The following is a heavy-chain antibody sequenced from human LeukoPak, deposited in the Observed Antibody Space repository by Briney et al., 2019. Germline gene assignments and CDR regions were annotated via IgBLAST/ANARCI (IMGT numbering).Heavy chain of an antibody. CDR3: ARVRRNSGNKYFDP. CDR1: GGSISRGNYY. CDR2: IYISGGT. V-gene: IGHV4-61*02. D-gene: IGHD5-12*01. J-gene: IGHJ5*02. Sequence: SETLSLTCTVSGGSISRGNYYWSWIRQPAGMGLEWIGRIYISGGTEYNPSLKSRVTISIDTSKNQFYLRLSSAAAADTAVYYCARVRRNSGNKYFDPWGQGTRVTVSS.